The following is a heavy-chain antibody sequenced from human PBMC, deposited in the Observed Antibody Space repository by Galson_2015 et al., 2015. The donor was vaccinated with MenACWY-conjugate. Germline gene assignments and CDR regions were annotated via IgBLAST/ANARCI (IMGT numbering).Heavy chain of an antibody. CDR2: ISYDGSNK. CDR3: ARTRIARVYYFDY. V-gene: IGHV3-30*04. Sequence: SLRLSCAASGFTFNSYAMHWVRQAPGKGLEWVAVISYDGSNKYYADSVKGRFTISRDNSKNTLYLQMNSLRAEDTAVYYCARTRIARVYYFDYWGQGTLVTVSS. D-gene: IGHD2-15*01. J-gene: IGHJ4*02. CDR1: GFTFNSYA.